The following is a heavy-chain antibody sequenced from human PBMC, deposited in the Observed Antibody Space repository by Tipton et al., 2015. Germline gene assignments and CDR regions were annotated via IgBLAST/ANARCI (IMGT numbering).Heavy chain of an antibody. CDR3: ARALYYYDSSGFSYYFDY. CDR1: GGSISSRGYC. V-gene: IGHV4-39*02. Sequence: LRLSCTVSGGSISSRGYCWGWIRQPPGKGLEWIASINYSGHTYYNPSLRSQVTISVDTSKNHFSLRLTSVTAADTAVYYCARALYYYDSSGFSYYFDYWGQGTLVTVSS. D-gene: IGHD3-22*01. J-gene: IGHJ4*02. CDR2: INYSGHT.